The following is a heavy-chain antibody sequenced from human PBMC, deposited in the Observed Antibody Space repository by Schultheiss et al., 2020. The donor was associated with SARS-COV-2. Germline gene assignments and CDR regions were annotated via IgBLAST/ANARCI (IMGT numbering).Heavy chain of an antibody. Sequence: SLKISCAASGFTFSSYGMHWVRQAPGKGLEWVAVIWYDGSNKYYADSVKGRFTISRDNSKNTLYLQMNSLRAEDTAVYYCARGDGYLDYWGQGTLVTVSS. CDR3: ARGDGYLDY. CDR1: GFTFSSYG. D-gene: IGHD5-24*01. J-gene: IGHJ4*02. CDR2: IWYDGSNK. V-gene: IGHV3-33*01.